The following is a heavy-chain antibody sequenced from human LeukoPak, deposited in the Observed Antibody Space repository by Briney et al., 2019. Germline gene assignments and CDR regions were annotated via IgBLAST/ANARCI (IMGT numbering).Heavy chain of an antibody. D-gene: IGHD3-10*02. J-gene: IGHJ6*04. V-gene: IGHV3-48*03. CDR2: ISSSGSTI. Sequence: GGSLRHSCAASGFIFSNYGMRWVRQAPGKGLEWVSYISSSGSTIYYADSVKGRFTISRDNAKNSLYLQMNSLRAEDTAVYYCAELGITMIGGVWGKGTTVTISS. CDR1: GFIFSNYG. CDR3: AELGITMIGGV.